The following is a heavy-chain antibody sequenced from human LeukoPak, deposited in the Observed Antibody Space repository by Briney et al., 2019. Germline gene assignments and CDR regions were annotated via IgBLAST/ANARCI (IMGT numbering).Heavy chain of an antibody. CDR2: INHSGST. CDR1: GGSFNGYY. D-gene: IGHD6-6*01. CDR3: ARGRIAARGIDY. J-gene: IGHJ4*02. Sequence: SETLSLTCAVYGGSFNGYYWSWIRQPPGKGLEWIGEINHSGSTNYNPSLKSRVTISVDTSKNQFSLKLSSVTAADTAVYYCARGRIAARGIDYWGQGTLVTVSS. V-gene: IGHV4-34*01.